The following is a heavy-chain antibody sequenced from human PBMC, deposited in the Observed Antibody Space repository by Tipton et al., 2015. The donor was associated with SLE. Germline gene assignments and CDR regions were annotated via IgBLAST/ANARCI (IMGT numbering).Heavy chain of an antibody. D-gene: IGHD6-13*01. Sequence: SLRLSCAASGFIFSSYAMHWVRQAPGKGLEWVADISHDGSKKYYADSVKGRITISRDDSKKTLFLQMNSLRAEDTAVYYCARGEQQLPLGYWGQGTLVTVSA. CDR1: GFIFSSYA. V-gene: IGHV3-30*04. CDR3: ARGEQQLPLGY. CDR2: ISHDGSKK. J-gene: IGHJ4*02.